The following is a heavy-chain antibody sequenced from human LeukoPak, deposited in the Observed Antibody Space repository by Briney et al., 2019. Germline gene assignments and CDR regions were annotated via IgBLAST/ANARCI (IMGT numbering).Heavy chain of an antibody. CDR1: GGTFSSYA. CDR3: ARAQELATMRGWYFDL. D-gene: IGHD5-24*01. V-gene: IGHV1-69*05. Sequence: SVKVSCKASGGTFSSYAISWVRQAPGQGLEWMGGIIPIFGTANYAQKFQGRVTITTDESTSTAYMELRSLRSEDTAVYYCARAQELATMRGWYFDLWGRGTLVTVSS. CDR2: IIPIFGTA. J-gene: IGHJ2*01.